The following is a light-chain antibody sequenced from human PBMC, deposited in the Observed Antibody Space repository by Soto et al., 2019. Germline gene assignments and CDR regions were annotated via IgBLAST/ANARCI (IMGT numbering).Light chain of an antibody. J-gene: IGKJ1*01. CDR2: AAS. CDR1: QHISTY. Sequence: DIQMTQSPSSLSASVGDRVTISCRSSQHISTYLNWYQLKPGKAPKLLVYAASTLQSGVPSRFSGSGSGTDFRLTISSLQPEDFATYYCQQSSTIPRTFGQGTKVDIK. CDR3: QQSSTIPRT. V-gene: IGKV1-39*01.